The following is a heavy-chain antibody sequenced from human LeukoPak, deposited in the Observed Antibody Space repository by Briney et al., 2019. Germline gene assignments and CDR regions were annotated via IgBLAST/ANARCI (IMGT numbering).Heavy chain of an antibody. CDR2: ISYDGSDK. CDR3: ARVLSGSYDNYFDY. D-gene: IGHD1-26*01. J-gene: IGHJ4*02. V-gene: IGHV3-30*03. Sequence: GGSQRLSCAASGFAFSSYDMHWVRQAPGKGLEWVAVISYDGSDKYYVDSVKVRFTISRDNSKNTLYLQMNSLKAEDAAVYYCARVLSGSYDNYFDYWGQGTRFPVSS. CDR1: GFAFSSYD.